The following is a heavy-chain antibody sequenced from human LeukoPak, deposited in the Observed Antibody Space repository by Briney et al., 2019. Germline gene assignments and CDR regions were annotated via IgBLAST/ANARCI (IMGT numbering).Heavy chain of an antibody. D-gene: IGHD3-10*01. CDR3: ARDPRQTGLDLDY. Sequence: GGSLRLSCAASGFTFSSYSMNWVRQAPGKGLEWVSYISSSSSTIYYADSVKGRFTISRDNAKNSLYLQMNSLRAEDTAVYYCARDPRQTGLDLDYWGQGTLVTVSS. CDR1: GFTFSSYS. V-gene: IGHV3-48*01. J-gene: IGHJ4*02. CDR2: ISSSSSTI.